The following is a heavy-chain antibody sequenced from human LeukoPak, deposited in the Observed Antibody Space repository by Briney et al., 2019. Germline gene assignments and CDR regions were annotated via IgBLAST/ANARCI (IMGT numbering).Heavy chain of an antibody. CDR1: GGSISSSSYY. CDR3: ARVVYDYVWGSYRNDAFDI. V-gene: IGHV4-39*07. J-gene: IGHJ3*02. D-gene: IGHD3-16*02. CDR2: IYYSGST. Sequence: SETLSLTCTVSGGSISSSSYYWGWIRQPPGKGLEWIGSIYYSGSTYYNPSLKSRVTISVDTSKNQFSLKLSSVTAADTAVYYCARVVYDYVWGSYRNDAFDIWGQGTMVTVSS.